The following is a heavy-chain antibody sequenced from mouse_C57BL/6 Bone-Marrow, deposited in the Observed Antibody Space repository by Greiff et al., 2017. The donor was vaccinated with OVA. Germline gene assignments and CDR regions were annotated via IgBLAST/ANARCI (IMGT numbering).Heavy chain of an antibody. CDR2: IYPGDGDT. CDR1: GYAFSSSW. V-gene: IGHV1-82*01. D-gene: IGHD1-1*01. CDR3: ARRRPYYYGSSHYYYAMDY. J-gene: IGHJ4*01. Sequence: QVQLQQSGPELVKPGASVKISCKASGYAFSSSWMNWVKQRPGKGLEWIGRIYPGDGDTNYNGKFKGKATLTADKSSSTAYMQLSSLTSEDSAVYFCARRRPYYYGSSHYYYAMDYWGQGTSVTVSS.